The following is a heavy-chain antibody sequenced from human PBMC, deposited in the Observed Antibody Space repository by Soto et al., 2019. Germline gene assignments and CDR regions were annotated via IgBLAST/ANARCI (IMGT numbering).Heavy chain of an antibody. D-gene: IGHD1-1*01. Sequence: EVQLVESGGGLVQPGGSLRLSCAVSGFTFSSHAMNWVRQAPGKGLEWVAYIHSIRSIIYYADSVNGRFTISSDNAKNSLYLQMDSLRDEDTSIYYCARDARNADFDYWGQGTLVTVSS. CDR2: IHSIRSII. V-gene: IGHV3-48*02. J-gene: IGHJ4*02. CDR1: GFTFSSHA. CDR3: ARDARNADFDY.